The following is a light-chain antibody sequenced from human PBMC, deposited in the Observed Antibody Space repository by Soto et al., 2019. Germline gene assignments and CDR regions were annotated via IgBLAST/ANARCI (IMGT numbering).Light chain of an antibody. CDR1: QSLRSN. CDR2: SAS. Sequence: IGMTQSPVTLSVSPGETVILSCRASQSLRSNLAWYQQKPGQTPRLLIYSASIRAAATPARFSGSGAGTNFSLTISSLQSEDFAVYYCQQHDKLPPITFGQGTRLEIK. V-gene: IGKV3-15*01. CDR3: QQHDKLPPIT. J-gene: IGKJ5*01.